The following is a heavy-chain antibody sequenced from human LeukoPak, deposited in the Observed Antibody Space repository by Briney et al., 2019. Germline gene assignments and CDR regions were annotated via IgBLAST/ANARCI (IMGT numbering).Heavy chain of an antibody. CDR3: VSFYETY. CDR1: GFTLSNYY. V-gene: IGHV3-74*01. D-gene: IGHD2/OR15-2a*01. J-gene: IGHJ4*02. CDR2: IKTDGSDI. Sequence: GGSLRLSCVASGFTLSNYYMHWVRQPPGKGLVWVSRIKTDGSDINYGDSVKGRFTISKDNAKNTVYLQMNSLRAEDTAVYYCVSFYETYWGRGTLVTVSS.